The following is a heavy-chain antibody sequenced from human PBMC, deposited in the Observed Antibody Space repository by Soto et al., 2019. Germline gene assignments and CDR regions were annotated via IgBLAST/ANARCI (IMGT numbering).Heavy chain of an antibody. CDR3: ATPIASAGNHYFDY. Sequence: VQLVESGGGVVQPGTSLRLSCEASGFTFNTYDMHWVRQAPGKGLEWVAVISSDGISKYYADSVKGRFTISRDNSKKTLYLQMNTLRVEDTAVFCCATPIASAGNHYFDYWGQGTLVAVST. V-gene: IGHV3-30*03. CDR2: ISSDGISK. CDR1: GFTFNTYD. J-gene: IGHJ4*02. D-gene: IGHD6-13*01.